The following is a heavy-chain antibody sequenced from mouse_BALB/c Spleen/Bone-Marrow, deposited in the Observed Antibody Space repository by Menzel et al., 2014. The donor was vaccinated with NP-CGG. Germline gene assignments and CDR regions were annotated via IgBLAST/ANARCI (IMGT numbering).Heavy chain of an antibody. D-gene: IGHD1-1*01. CDR1: GYTFTSYV. Sequence: VQLKQSGPELVKPGASVKMSCKASGYTFTSYVMHWVKQKPGQGLEWIGYINPYNDGTKYHEKFKGKATLTSDKSSSTAYMELSSLTSEDSAVYYCARTYYYGSNLFAYWGQGTLVTVSA. V-gene: IGHV1-14*01. CDR3: ARTYYYGSNLFAY. J-gene: IGHJ3*01. CDR2: INPYNDGT.